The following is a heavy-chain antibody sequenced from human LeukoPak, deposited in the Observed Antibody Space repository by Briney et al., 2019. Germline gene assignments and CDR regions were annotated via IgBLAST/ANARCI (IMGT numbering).Heavy chain of an antibody. CDR1: GGPISSSSYY. CDR2: INYGGST. D-gene: IGHD6-13*01. CDR3: ARHSSSSSLANWFDP. V-gene: IGHV4-39*01. Sequence: SETLSLTCTVSGGPISSSSYYWGWIRQPPGKGLEWIGSINYGGSTYYNSSLKSRVTISVDTSKNQFSLKLSSVTAADTAVYYCARHSSSSSLANWFDPWGQGTLVTVSS. J-gene: IGHJ5*02.